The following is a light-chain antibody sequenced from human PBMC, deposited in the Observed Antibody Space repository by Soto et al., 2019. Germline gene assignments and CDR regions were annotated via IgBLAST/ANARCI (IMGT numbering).Light chain of an antibody. J-gene: IGKJ4*01. CDR2: DAS. CDR1: QSVRSN. CDR3: QQYINWPPLT. V-gene: IGKV3-15*01. Sequence: EIGLTQSLATLSVSPGERASLSCRASQSVRSNLAWYQQKPGQAPRLLIFDASTRATNIPARFTGSGSGTEFTLTISSLQSEDFAVYYCQQYINWPPLTFGGGTKVDIK.